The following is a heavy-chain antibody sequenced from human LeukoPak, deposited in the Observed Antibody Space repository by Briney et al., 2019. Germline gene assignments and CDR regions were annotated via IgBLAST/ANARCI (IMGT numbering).Heavy chain of an antibody. J-gene: IGHJ3*01. CDR1: GFIFSHYD. D-gene: IGHD6-6*01. CDR2: IITSGAIT. V-gene: IGHV3-23*01. Sequence: PGGSPRLSCAASGFIFSHYDMSWFRQAPGKGLEWVSGIITSGAITYYADSVKGRFTISRDNSENTLYLQMNSLRAEDTALYYCAKIVRRAFDVWGQGTMVTVSS. CDR3: AKIVRRAFDV.